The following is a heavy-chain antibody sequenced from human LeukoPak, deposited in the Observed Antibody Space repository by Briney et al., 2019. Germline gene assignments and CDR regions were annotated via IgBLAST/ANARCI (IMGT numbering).Heavy chain of an antibody. Sequence: ASVKVSCKASGYTFTSYDINWVRQATGQGLEWMGWMNPNSGNTGYAQKFQGRVTMTRNTSISTAYMELSSLRSEDTAVYCCASGYYDSSGYYPGDYWGQGTLVTVSS. V-gene: IGHV1-8*01. CDR2: MNPNSGNT. CDR3: ASGYYDSSGYYPGDY. CDR1: GYTFTSYD. J-gene: IGHJ4*02. D-gene: IGHD3-22*01.